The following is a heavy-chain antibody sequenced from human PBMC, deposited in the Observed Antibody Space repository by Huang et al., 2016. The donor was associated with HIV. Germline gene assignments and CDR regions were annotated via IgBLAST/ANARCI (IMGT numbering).Heavy chain of an antibody. J-gene: IGHJ6*02. CDR3: ARGEIVVVSSAPKRYYYSGMDV. D-gene: IGHD2-2*01. CDR1: GYTFTNYG. V-gene: IGHV1-18*04. Sequence: QVQLVQSGAEVKKPGASVKVPCKASGYTFTNYGISWVRQAPGQGLEWMGWISAYNGNPNYEQKFQDRVTMTTDTSTSTAYMELRSLRSDDTAVYYCARGEIVVVSSAPKRYYYSGMDVWGQGTTVTVSS. CDR2: ISAYNGNP.